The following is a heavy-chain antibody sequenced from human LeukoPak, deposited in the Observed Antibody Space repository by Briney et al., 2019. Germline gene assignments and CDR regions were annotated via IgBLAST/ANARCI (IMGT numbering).Heavy chain of an antibody. Sequence: PGGSLRLSCAAPGFTFSTFSMNWVRQAPGKGLEWISYISSSNSTIYYADSVKGRFTISRDNAKNSLYLQMNSLRAEDTAVYYCASPFDYWGQGTLVTVSS. CDR2: ISSSNSTI. CDR1: GFTFSTFS. V-gene: IGHV3-48*01. CDR3: ASPFDY. J-gene: IGHJ4*02.